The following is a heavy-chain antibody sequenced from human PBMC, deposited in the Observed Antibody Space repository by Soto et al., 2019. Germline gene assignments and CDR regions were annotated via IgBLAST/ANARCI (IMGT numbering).Heavy chain of an antibody. CDR1: GCSISTGGYS. CDR3: ARHSPPFFYGSGPWDV. J-gene: IGHJ6*02. Sequence: SETLSLTCAVSGCSISTGGYSWSWIRQPPGKGLEWIGYIYHSGSTNYNPSLKSRVTISVDTSKNQFSLKLSSLIAADTAVYSCARHSPPFFYGSGPWDVWGQGTTVTVSS. CDR2: IYHSGST. V-gene: IGHV4-30-2*01. D-gene: IGHD3-10*01.